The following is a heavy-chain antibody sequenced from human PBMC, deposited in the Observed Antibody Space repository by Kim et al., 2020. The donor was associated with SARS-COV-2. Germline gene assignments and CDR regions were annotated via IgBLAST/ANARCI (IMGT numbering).Heavy chain of an antibody. J-gene: IGHJ6*02. CDR2: IYIGDST. Sequence: GGSLRLSCAVYGFTVSTNYMNWVRQAPGKGLEWVSIIYIGDSTDYADSVKGRFTISRDNSKNTIFLQMNSLRAEDTAVYYCARGGTLGGYYGMDVWGQGTTVTVSS. V-gene: IGHV3-53*01. CDR3: ARGGTLGGYYGMDV. D-gene: IGHD3-16*01. CDR1: GFTVSTNY.